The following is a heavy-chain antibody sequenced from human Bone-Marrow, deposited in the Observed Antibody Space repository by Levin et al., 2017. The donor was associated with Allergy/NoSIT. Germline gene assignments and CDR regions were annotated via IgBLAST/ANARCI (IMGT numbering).Heavy chain of an antibody. V-gene: IGHV4-59*01. Sequence: PSETLSLTCTVSGGSISSYYWSWIRQPPGKGLEWIGYIYYSGSTNYNPSLKSRVTISVDTSKNQFSLKLSSVTAADTAVYYCARGFLEWLTFDYWGQGTLVTVSS. CDR2: IYYSGST. J-gene: IGHJ4*02. CDR1: GGSISSYY. CDR3: ARGFLEWLTFDY. D-gene: IGHD3-3*01.